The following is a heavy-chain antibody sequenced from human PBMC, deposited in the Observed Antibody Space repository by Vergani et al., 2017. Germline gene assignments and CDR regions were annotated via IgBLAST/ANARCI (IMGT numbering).Heavy chain of an antibody. V-gene: IGHV4-59*01. CDR2: IYYSGST. CDR3: ARNPYCGGDCYSDAFDI. CDR1: GGSISSYY. D-gene: IGHD2-21*02. Sequence: QVQLQESGPGLVKPSETLSLICTVPGGSISSYYWSWIRQPPGKGLEWIGYIYYSGSTNYNPSLKSRVTISVDTSKNQFSLKLSSVTAADTAVYYCARNPYCGGDCYSDAFDIWGQGTMVTVSS. J-gene: IGHJ3*02.